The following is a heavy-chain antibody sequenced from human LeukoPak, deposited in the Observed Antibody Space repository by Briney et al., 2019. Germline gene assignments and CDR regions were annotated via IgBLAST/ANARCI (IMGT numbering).Heavy chain of an antibody. CDR2: INTNTGNP. V-gene: IGHV7-4-1*02. Sequence: GASVKVSCKASGYTFSSYAMNWVRQAPGQGLEWMGWINTNTGNPTYAQGFTGRFVFSLDTSVSTAYLQISSLKAEDTAVYYCARDSSLNYDILTGYYYYYYYYYMDVWGKGTTVTVSS. CDR1: GYTFSSYA. J-gene: IGHJ6*03. D-gene: IGHD3-9*01. CDR3: ARDSSLNYDILTGYYYYYYYYYMDV.